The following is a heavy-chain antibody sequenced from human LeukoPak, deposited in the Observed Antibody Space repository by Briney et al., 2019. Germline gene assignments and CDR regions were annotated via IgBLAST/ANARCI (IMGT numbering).Heavy chain of an antibody. CDR1: GFTFSSYA. CDR2: ISYDGSNK. D-gene: IGHD6-19*01. CDR3: ARSSGWFGIFDY. Sequence: PGGSLRLSCAASGFTFSSYAMHWVRQAPGKGLEWVAVISYDGSNKCYADSVKGRFTISRDNSKNTLYLQMNSLRAEDTAVYYCARSSGWFGIFDYWGQGTLVTVSS. J-gene: IGHJ4*02. V-gene: IGHV3-30*04.